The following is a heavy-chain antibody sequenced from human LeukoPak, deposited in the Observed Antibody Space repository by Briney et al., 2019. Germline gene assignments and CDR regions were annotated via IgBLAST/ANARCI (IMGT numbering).Heavy chain of an antibody. J-gene: IGHJ4*02. Sequence: PGGSLRLSCSASGFTFSSYAMHWVRQAPGKGLEFVSAIRSDGDRSYYADSVKGRFTISRDNSKNTLYLQMSSLRAEDTAVYYCVKKGFGSRYYFDYWGQGTLVTVSS. CDR2: IRSDGDRS. D-gene: IGHD3-10*01. CDR1: GFTFSSYA. CDR3: VKKGFGSRYYFDY. V-gene: IGHV3-64D*06.